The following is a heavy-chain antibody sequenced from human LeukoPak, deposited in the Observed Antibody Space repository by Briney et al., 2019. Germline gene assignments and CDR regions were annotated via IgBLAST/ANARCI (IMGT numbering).Heavy chain of an antibody. D-gene: IGHD3-22*01. V-gene: IGHV4-30-4*01. Sequence: SETLSLTCTVTGGSISSGDYYWSWIRQPPGKGLEWIGYFYYSGSTYYNPSLKSRVTISVDTSKNQFSLKLSSVTAADTAVYYCARPYYYDSRIAPWGQGTLVTVSS. CDR1: GGSISSGDYY. CDR2: FYYSGST. J-gene: IGHJ5*02. CDR3: ARPYYYDSRIAP.